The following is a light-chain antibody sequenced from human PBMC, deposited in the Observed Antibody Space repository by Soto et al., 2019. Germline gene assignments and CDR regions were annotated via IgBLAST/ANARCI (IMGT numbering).Light chain of an antibody. CDR1: SSDVGGYNY. J-gene: IGLJ1*01. Sequence: QSALTQPASVSGSPGQSITLSCTGTSSDVGGYNYVSWYQQHPGKAPELIIYEVSNRPSGVSNRFSGSKSGNTASLTISGLQAEDEADYYCNSYTSRSTGVFGTGTKLTVL. V-gene: IGLV2-14*01. CDR2: EVS. CDR3: NSYTSRSTGV.